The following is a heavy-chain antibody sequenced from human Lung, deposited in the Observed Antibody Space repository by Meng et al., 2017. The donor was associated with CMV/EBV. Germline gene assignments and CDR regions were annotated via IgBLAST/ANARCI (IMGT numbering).Heavy chain of an antibody. CDR2: IHPGDSDT. V-gene: IGHV5-51*01. J-gene: IGHJ6*02. D-gene: IGHD2-15*01. Sequence: SXKGSGYSFTSYWIGWVRQMPGKGLEWMGIIHPGDSDTRYSPSFQGQVTISADKSISTAYLQWSSLKASDTAMYYCAGHGGSTIYYYYGMDVGGQGNXVTVSS. CDR1: GYSFTSYW. CDR3: AGHGGSTIYYYYGMDV.